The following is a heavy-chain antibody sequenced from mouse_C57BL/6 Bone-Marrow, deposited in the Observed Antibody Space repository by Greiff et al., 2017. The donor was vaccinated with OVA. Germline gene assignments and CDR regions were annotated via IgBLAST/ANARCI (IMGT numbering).Heavy chain of an antibody. V-gene: IGHV10-1*01. CDR3: VRQRGDRFAY. CDR2: IRSKSNNYAT. J-gene: IGHJ3*01. D-gene: IGHD3-3*01. CDR1: GFSFNTYA. Sequence: EVQLQESGGGLVQPKGSLKLSCAASGFSFNTYAMNWVRQAPGKGLEWVARIRSKSNNYATYYADSVKDRFTISRDDSESMLYLQMNNLKTEDTAMYYCVRQRGDRFAYWGQGTLVTVSA.